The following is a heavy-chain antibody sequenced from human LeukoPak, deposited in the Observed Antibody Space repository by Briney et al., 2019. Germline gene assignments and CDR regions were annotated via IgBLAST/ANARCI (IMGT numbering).Heavy chain of an antibody. CDR2: FDGNGPNT. V-gene: IGHV3-23*01. J-gene: IGHJ4*02. CDR1: GFTFSSFA. CDR3: AKPRTTGLGWAQFDY. D-gene: IGHD2-8*02. Sequence: GGSLRLSCAASGFTFSSFAMTWVRQAPGKGLEWVSGFDGNGPNTYYADSVKGRWTIARDNSRNTLYLEMNSLRPEDTAIYYCAKPRTTGLGWAQFDYWGQGSLVTVSS.